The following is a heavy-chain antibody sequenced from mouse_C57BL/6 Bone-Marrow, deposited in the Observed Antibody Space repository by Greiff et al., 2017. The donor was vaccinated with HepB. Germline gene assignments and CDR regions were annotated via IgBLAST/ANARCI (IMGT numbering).Heavy chain of an antibody. CDR3: ARPITTVVADYAMDY. Sequence: VQVVESGPGLVAPSQSLSITCTVSGFSLTSYGVHWVRQPPGKGLEWLVVIWSDGSTTYNSALKSRLSISKDNSKSQVFLKMNSLQTDDTAMYYCARPITTVVADYAMDYWGQGTSVTVSS. D-gene: IGHD1-1*01. V-gene: IGHV2-6*03. CDR1: GFSLTSYG. CDR2: IWSDGST. J-gene: IGHJ4*01.